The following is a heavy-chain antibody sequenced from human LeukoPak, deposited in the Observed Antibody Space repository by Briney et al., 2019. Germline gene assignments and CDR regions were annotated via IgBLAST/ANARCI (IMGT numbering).Heavy chain of an antibody. Sequence: PSQTLSLTCTVSGGSISSGDYYWRWIRQPPGKGLEWIGYIYYSGSTYYNPSLKSRVTISVDTSKNQFSLKLSSVTAADTAVYYCARVTCSSTSCTFDYWGQGTLVTVSS. D-gene: IGHD2-2*01. CDR2: IYYSGST. V-gene: IGHV4-30-4*08. CDR1: GGSISSGDYY. J-gene: IGHJ4*02. CDR3: ARVTCSSTSCTFDY.